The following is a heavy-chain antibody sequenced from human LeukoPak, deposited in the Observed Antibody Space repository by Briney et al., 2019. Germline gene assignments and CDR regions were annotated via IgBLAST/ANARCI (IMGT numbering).Heavy chain of an antibody. Sequence: SETLSLTCTVSGGSISSSSYYWGWIRQPPGKGLEWIGEINHSGTTNYNPSLKSRVTISVDTSKNQFSLKLSSVTAADTAVYYCARGENYYDNSGYDYWGQGTLVTVSS. CDR2: INHSGTT. CDR1: GGSISSSSYY. D-gene: IGHD3-22*01. V-gene: IGHV4-39*07. CDR3: ARGENYYDNSGYDY. J-gene: IGHJ4*02.